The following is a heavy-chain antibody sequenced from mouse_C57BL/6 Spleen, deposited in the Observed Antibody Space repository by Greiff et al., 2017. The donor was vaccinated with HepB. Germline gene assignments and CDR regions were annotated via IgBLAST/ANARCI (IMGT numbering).Heavy chain of an antibody. Sequence: EVQLQQSGPELVKPGASVKIPCKASGYTFTDYNMDWVKQSHGKSLEWIGDINPNNGGTIYNQKFKGKATLTVDKSSSTAYMELRSLTSEDTAVYYCERILGAWFAYWGQGTLVTVSA. CDR3: ERILGAWFAY. CDR1: GYTFTDYN. J-gene: IGHJ3*01. V-gene: IGHV1-18*01. CDR2: INPNNGGT.